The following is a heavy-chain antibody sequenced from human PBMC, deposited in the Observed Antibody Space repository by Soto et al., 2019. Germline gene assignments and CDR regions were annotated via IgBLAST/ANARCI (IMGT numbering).Heavy chain of an antibody. J-gene: IGHJ6*02. Sequence: GSLRLSCSASGFTFIDFYMAWIRQSPGKGLEWISSISSGGETKYYADSVKGRFTISRDNTENSLYLQMNSLRADDTAVYFCARDMRLYGMDVWGQGTTVTVSS. CDR2: ISSGGETK. CDR1: GFTFIDFY. V-gene: IGHV3-11*01. CDR3: ARDMRLYGMDV. D-gene: IGHD6-25*01.